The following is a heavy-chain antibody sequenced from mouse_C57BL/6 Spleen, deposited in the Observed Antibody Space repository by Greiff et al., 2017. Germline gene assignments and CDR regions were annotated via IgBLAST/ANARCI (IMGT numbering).Heavy chain of an antibody. J-gene: IGHJ2*01. CDR2: IYPRNGNT. Sequence: VQLQQPGAELVRPGASVKLSCKASGYTFTSYRISWVKQRNGQGLEWIGEIYPRNGNTNYNKKFKGKATLTADTSSSTAYMQLRSLTSDDSAVDYWASITGGYEMDYWGKGTTVTASS. CDR3: ASITGGYEMDY. CDR1: GYTFTSYR. V-gene: IGHV1-81*01. D-gene: IGHD3-1*01.